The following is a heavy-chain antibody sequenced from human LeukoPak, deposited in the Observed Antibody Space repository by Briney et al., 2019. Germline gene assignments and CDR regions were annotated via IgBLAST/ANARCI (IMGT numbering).Heavy chain of an antibody. Sequence: PGGSLRLSCAASGLTVSSNYMSWVRQAPGKGLEWVSVIYSGGSTYYADSVKGRFTISRDNSKNTLYLQMNSLRAEDTAVYYCARDTVGTMVRGVIIYYGMDVWGQGTTVTVSS. CDR3: ARDTVGTMVRGVIIYYGMDV. V-gene: IGHV3-66*01. CDR1: GLTVSSNY. D-gene: IGHD3-10*01. CDR2: IYSGGST. J-gene: IGHJ6*02.